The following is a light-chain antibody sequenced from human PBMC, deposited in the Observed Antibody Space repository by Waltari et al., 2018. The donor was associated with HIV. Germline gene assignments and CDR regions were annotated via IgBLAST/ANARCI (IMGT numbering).Light chain of an antibody. CDR1: QNIRTS. V-gene: IGKV1-12*01. J-gene: IGKJ4*01. Sequence: DIQMTQSPSFLSASVGDRVSITCRANQNIRTSLAWYQRGPGEAPSLLIYEASRLQGGVPSRFSGSGSGTSFILNIDKLQAEDFAMYYCQQANSFPHTFGGGT. CDR2: EAS. CDR3: QQANSFPHT.